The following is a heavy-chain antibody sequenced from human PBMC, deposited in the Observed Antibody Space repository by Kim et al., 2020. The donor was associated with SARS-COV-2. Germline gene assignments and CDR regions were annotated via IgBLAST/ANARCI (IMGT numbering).Heavy chain of an antibody. D-gene: IGHD2-2*01. J-gene: IGHJ4*02. V-gene: IGHV3-48*03. Sequence: YYATSVKGRLPISRDNAKNSLYLQMNSLRAEDTAVYYCASLVVVPAAEFDYWGQGTLVTVSS. CDR3: ASLVVVPAAEFDY.